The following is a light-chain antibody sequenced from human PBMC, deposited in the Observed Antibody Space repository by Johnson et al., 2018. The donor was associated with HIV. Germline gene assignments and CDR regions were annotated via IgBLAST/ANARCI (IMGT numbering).Light chain of an antibody. J-gene: IGLJ1*01. CDR2: ENH. Sequence: QAVLTQPPSVSAAPGQKVTISCSGSSSNIGNNYVSWYQQLPGTAPKLLIYENHKRPSGIPARSSGSKSGTSATLGITGLQTGDEAEYYCGTWARSLSAGYGFGTGTKVTVL. CDR3: GTWARSLSAGYG. V-gene: IGLV1-51*02. CDR1: SSNIGNNY.